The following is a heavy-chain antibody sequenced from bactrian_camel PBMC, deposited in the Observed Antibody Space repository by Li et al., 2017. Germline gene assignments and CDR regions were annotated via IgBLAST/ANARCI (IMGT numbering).Heavy chain of an antibody. Sequence: HVQLVESGGGSVQAGGSLRLSCAVSNLTFAHNYKSYCMGWFRQAPGKEREGVAAIDAGGTAYYADSVKGRFTISQDSPKNTMYLQMDNLKPEDTAVYYCAADRSRLLRKIWNCNGWGQGTQVTVST. D-gene: IGHD1*01. V-gene: IGHV3S55*01. CDR3: AADRSRLLRKIWNCNG. CDR1: NLTFAHNYKSYC. CDR2: IDAGGTA. J-gene: IGHJ4*01.